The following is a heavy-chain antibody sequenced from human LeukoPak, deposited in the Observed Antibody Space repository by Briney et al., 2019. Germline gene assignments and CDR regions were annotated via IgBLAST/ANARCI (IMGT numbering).Heavy chain of an antibody. CDR3: ARDLWFGENPFDY. CDR2: ISSSSSYI. CDR1: GFTFSSYS. Sequence: GALRLSCAASGFTFSSYSMNWVRQAPGKGLEWVSSISSSSSYIYYADSVKGRFTISRDNAKNSLYLQMNSLRAEDTAVYYCARDLWFGENPFDYWGQGTLVTVSS. V-gene: IGHV3-21*01. D-gene: IGHD3-10*01. J-gene: IGHJ4*02.